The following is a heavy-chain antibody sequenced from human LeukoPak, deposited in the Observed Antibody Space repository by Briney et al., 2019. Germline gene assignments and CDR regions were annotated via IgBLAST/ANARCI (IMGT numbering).Heavy chain of an antibody. CDR2: IYTSGST. CDR1: GGSISSGSYY. V-gene: IGHV4-61*02. J-gene: IGHJ3*02. D-gene: IGHD3-22*01. Sequence: SETLSLTCTVSGGSISSGSYYWSWIRQPAGKGLEWIGRIYTSGSTNYNPSLKSRVTISVDTSKNQFSLKLSSVTAADTAVYYCARDGFVVSDAFDIWGQGTMVTVSS. CDR3: ARDGFVVSDAFDI.